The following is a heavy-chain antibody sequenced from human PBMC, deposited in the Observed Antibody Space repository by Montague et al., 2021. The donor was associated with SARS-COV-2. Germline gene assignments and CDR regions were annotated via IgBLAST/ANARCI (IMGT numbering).Heavy chain of an antibody. J-gene: IGHJ4*02. Sequence: SETLSLTCAVNGGSFTGYYWTWIRQPPGKGLEWIGEINHNGGTNYNPSLKSRVTMSVDRSKSQFSLTLNSVTAADTAVYYCAREGSPDTRIRGVLHYRGQGTLVTVSS. CDR1: GGSFTGYY. CDR2: INHNGGT. CDR3: AREGSPDTRIRGVLHY. V-gene: IGHV4-34*01. D-gene: IGHD3-10*01.